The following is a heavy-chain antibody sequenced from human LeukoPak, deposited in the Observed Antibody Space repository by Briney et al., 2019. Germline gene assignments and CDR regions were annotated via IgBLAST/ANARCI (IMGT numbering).Heavy chain of an antibody. CDR1: GFTFSSYG. V-gene: IGHV3-23*01. CDR2: ISGSGGST. CDR3: ARDLRHCGYDLRMGVNDY. Sequence: GGSLRLSCAASGFTFSSYGMTWVRQAPGKGLEWVSGISGSGGSTYYADSVRGRFTISRDNSKNTLYLQMNSLRAEDTAEYYCARDLRHCGYDLRMGVNDYWGQGTLVTVSS. J-gene: IGHJ4*02. D-gene: IGHD5-12*01.